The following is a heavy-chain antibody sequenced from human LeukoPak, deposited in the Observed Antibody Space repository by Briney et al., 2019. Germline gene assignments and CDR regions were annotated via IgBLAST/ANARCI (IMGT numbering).Heavy chain of an antibody. CDR3: ARGRVASDYYYYGMDF. Sequence: PSETLSLTCAVYGGSFSGYYWSWIRQPPGKGLEWIGEINHSGSTNYNPSLKSRVTISVDTSKNQFSLKLSSVTAADTVVYYCARGRVASDYYYYGMDFWGQGTTVTVSS. CDR2: INHSGST. CDR1: GGSFSGYY. V-gene: IGHV4-34*01. J-gene: IGHJ6*02. D-gene: IGHD3-3*01.